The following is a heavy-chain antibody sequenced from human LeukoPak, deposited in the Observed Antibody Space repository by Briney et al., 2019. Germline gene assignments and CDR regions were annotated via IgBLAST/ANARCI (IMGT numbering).Heavy chain of an antibody. J-gene: IGHJ4*02. D-gene: IGHD3-16*02. CDR3: ARATAYDYVWGSYRSDYFDY. CDR2: TYYRSKWYN. Sequence: SQTLSLTFAISGDSVSSDSAAWNWVRQSPSRGLEWLGRTYYRSKWYNDYAVSVKSRITINPDTSKNQFSLQLNSVTPEDTAVYYCARATAYDYVWGSYRSDYFDYWGQGTLATVSS. CDR1: GDSVSSDSAA. V-gene: IGHV6-1*01.